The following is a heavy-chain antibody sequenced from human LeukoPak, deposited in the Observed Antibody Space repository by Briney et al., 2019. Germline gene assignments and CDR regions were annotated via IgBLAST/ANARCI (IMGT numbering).Heavy chain of an antibody. CDR1: GGSISSSSYS. D-gene: IGHD1-26*01. CDR2: IYYSGST. J-gene: IGHJ4*02. CDR3: ARHAGIVGVYFDY. V-gene: IGHV4-39*01. Sequence: NPSETLSLTCTVSGGSISSSSYSWGWIRQPPGQGLEWIGSIYYSGSTYYNPSLKSRVTISVDTSKNQFYLKLSSVTAADTAVYYCARHAGIVGVYFDYWGQGTLVTVST.